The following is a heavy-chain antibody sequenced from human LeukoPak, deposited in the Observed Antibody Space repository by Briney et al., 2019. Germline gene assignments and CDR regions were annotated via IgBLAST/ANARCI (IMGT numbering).Heavy chain of an antibody. V-gene: IGHV1-2*02. CDR2: INPKSGGT. D-gene: IGHD3-3*01. CDR3: ARRAPLYDDFWSGARYYYYYMDV. J-gene: IGHJ6*03. Sequence: ASVKVSCKASGYTFTGYYMHWVRQAPGQGLEWMGWINPKSGGTNDAQKFQGRVTMTRDTSISTAYMELSRLRSDDTAVYYCARRAPLYDDFWSGARYYYYYMDVWGKGTTVTVSS. CDR1: GYTFTGYY.